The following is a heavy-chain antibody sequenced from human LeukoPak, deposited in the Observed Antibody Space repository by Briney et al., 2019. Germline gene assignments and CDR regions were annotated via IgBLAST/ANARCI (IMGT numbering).Heavy chain of an antibody. CDR2: ISGSGGST. V-gene: IGHV3-23*01. CDR1: GFTFSSYA. CDR3: AKVGYCSGGSCYPSPSLYFDY. D-gene: IGHD2-15*01. Sequence: GGSLRLSCAASGFTFSSYAMSWVRQAPGKGLEWVSAISGSGGSTYYADSVKGRFTISRDNSKNTLYLQMNSLRAEDTAVYYCAKVGYCSGGSCYPSPSLYFDYWGQGTLVTVSS. J-gene: IGHJ4*02.